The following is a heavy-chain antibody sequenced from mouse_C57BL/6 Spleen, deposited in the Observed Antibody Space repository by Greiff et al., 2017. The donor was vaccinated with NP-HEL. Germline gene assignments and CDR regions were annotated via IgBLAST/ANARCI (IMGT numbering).Heavy chain of an antibody. Sequence: EVQLQQSGPELVRPGASVKIPCKASGYTFTDYNMDWVKQSHGKSLEWIGDINPNNGGTIYNQKFKGKATLTVDKSSSTAYMELRSLTSEDTAVYYCARYDGSSYWYFDVWGTGTTVTVSS. D-gene: IGHD1-1*01. J-gene: IGHJ1*03. CDR1: GYTFTDYN. CDR2: INPNNGGT. V-gene: IGHV1-18*01. CDR3: ARYDGSSYWYFDV.